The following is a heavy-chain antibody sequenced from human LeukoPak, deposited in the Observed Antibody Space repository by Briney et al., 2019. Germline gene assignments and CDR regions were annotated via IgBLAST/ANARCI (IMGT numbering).Heavy chain of an antibody. V-gene: IGHV3-30-3*01. Sequence: TGGSLRLSCAASGIIFSTYAMHWVRQAPGKGLEWVAVLSYDGDNEYYADSVKGRFTISRDNAKSSLYLQMNSLRAEDTAVYYCARAGYSMDTEYFQHWGQGTLVTVSS. D-gene: IGHD5-18*01. CDR1: GIIFSTYA. CDR2: LSYDGDNE. J-gene: IGHJ1*01. CDR3: ARAGYSMDTEYFQH.